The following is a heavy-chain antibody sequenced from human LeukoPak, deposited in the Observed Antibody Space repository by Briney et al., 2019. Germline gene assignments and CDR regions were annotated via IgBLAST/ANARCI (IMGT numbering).Heavy chain of an antibody. CDR2: ISYDGSNK. Sequence: PGGSLRLSCAASGSTFSSYGMHWVRQAPGKGLEWVAVISYDGSNKYYADSVKGRFTISRDNSKNTLYLQMNSLRAEDTAVYYCAKGGKWDVTPFDYWGQGTLVTVSS. CDR1: GSTFSSYG. CDR3: AKGGKWDVTPFDY. J-gene: IGHJ4*02. V-gene: IGHV3-30*18. D-gene: IGHD1-26*01.